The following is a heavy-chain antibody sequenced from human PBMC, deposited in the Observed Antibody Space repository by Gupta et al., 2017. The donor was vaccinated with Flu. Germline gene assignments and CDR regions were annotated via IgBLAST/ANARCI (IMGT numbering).Heavy chain of an antibody. CDR3: GRGVTAGLDY. CDR2: VNPNSGNA. D-gene: IGHD6-13*01. Sequence: QVQLVQSGAEVKNLGASVKVSCKASGYPFPSYDLNWVRQTTGQGLEWMGWVNPNSGNAGYTQKFQGRVTMTRDTSTSTAYMELSSLRSEDTAVYYCGRGVTAGLDYWGQGTLVTVSS. CDR1: GYPFPSYD. J-gene: IGHJ4*02. V-gene: IGHV1-8*01.